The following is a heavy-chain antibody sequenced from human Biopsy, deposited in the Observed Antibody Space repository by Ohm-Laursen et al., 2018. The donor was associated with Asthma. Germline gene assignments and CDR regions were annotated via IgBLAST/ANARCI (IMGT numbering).Heavy chain of an antibody. J-gene: IGHJ6*02. V-gene: IGHV7-4-1*01. CDR2: INTNTGNP. CDR3: ARGLLGMDV. D-gene: IGHD2-15*01. CDR1: GYIFTSHA. Sequence: ASVKVSCKASGYIFTSHAMNWVRQAPGQGLEWMGRINTNTGNPTYAQGFTGRFVFSLDTSVSTAYLQIGSLKADDTAVYYCARGLLGMDVWGQGTTVTVSS.